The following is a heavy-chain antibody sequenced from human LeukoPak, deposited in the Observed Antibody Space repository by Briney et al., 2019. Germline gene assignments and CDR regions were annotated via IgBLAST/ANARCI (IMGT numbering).Heavy chain of an antibody. V-gene: IGHV3-48*04. CDR2: ISTGSTTI. CDR1: GFRFGSDW. CDR3: ARERGDGYNLPYFDY. J-gene: IGHJ4*02. Sequence: GGSLRLSCVGSGFRFGSDWMHWVRQAPGKGLEWVSYISTGSTTIYYADSVKGRFTISRDNAKNSLYLQMNSLRAEDTAVYYCARERGDGYNLPYFDYWGQGTLVTVSS. D-gene: IGHD5-24*01.